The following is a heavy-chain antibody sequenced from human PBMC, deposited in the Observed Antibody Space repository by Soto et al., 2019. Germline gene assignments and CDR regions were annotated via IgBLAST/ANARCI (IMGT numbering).Heavy chain of an antibody. CDR2: IYYSGST. Sequence: QLQLQESGPGLVKPSETLSLTCTVSGGSISSSSYYWGWIRQPPGKGLEWIGSIYYSGSTYYNPSIKRRVTISVDTSKNQFSLKLSSVTAADTAVYYCAGWYNWKPNMDVWGQGTTVTVSS. J-gene: IGHJ6*02. D-gene: IGHD1-1*01. CDR1: GGSISSSSYY. V-gene: IGHV4-39*01. CDR3: AGWYNWKPNMDV.